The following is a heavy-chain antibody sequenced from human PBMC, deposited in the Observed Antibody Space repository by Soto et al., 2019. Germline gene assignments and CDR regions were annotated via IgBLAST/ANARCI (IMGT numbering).Heavy chain of an antibody. CDR2: MNPNTGGA. V-gene: IGHV1-2*02. J-gene: IGHJ4*02. CDR3: AKVISTIGSKQWLAQTKHQALDY. D-gene: IGHD6-19*01. CDR1: GYNFNGYY. Sequence: QVNLVQSGAEVKKPGASVKVSCKASGYNFNGYYIHWVRQAPGQGLEWMGWMNPNTGGANYAQKFQGKVIMTTDTSISTAYLELRSLTSDDTAVYNCAKVISTIGSKQWLAQTKHQALDYWGQGTLVTVSS.